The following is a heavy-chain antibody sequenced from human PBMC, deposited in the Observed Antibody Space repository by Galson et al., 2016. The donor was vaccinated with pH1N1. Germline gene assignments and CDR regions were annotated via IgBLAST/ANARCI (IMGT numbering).Heavy chain of an antibody. D-gene: IGHD3-22*01. CDR1: GGTFNSNG. V-gene: IGHV1-69*13. CDR3: AREDYYDVDLSDWYFGL. J-gene: IGHJ2*01. Sequence: SVKVSCKASGGTFNSNGLSWVRQAPGQGLEWMGRIIPILGTTNYAQTFQGKITITADESTTTVYMELSSLRSEDTALYYCAREDYYDVDLSDWYFGLWGHGTLVTVSS. CDR2: IIPILGTT.